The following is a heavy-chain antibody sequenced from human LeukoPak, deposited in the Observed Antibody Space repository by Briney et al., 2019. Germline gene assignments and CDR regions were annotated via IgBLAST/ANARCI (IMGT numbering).Heavy chain of an antibody. CDR3: ARYCTFRTCSATNFDA. CDR1: GFTFSSYW. Sequence: GGSLRLSCVASGFTFSSYWMTWVRQAPGKGLEWVANIKTDGSLIYYLDSVKGRFTISRDNAKNSLYLQMNSLRAEDTAVYYCARYCTFRTCSATNFDAWGQGTLVTVSS. V-gene: IGHV3-7*01. CDR2: IKTDGSLI. J-gene: IGHJ4*02. D-gene: IGHD2-8*01.